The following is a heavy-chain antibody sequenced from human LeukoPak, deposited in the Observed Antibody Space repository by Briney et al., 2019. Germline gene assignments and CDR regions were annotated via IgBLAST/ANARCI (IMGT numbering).Heavy chain of an antibody. CDR3: ASTRIQLWLRRYYFDY. V-gene: IGHV4-34*01. D-gene: IGHD5-18*01. CDR2: INHSGST. Sequence: KPSETLSLTCAVYGGSFSGYYWSWIRQPPGKGLEWIGEINHSGSTNYNPSLKSRVTISVDTSKNQFSLKLSSVTAADTAVYYCASTRIQLWLRRYYFDYWGQGTLATVSS. J-gene: IGHJ4*02. CDR1: GGSFSGYY.